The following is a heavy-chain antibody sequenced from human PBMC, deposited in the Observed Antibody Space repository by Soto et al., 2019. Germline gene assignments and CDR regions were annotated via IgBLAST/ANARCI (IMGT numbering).Heavy chain of an antibody. CDR2: IYSGGAT. V-gene: IGHV3-15*07. Sequence: EVQLVESNGGLVKPGGSLRLSCAPCGFSVPAAWFNGVRQAPGRGLEWVGRIYSGGATEYSAPVRGRFTISRDDSKSTLYLQMDSLEIGDTALYFCIWQSHFGGAWRWGQGTPVTVSS. CDR1: GFSVPAAW. CDR3: IWQSHFGGAWR. J-gene: IGHJ1*01. D-gene: IGHD3-3*01.